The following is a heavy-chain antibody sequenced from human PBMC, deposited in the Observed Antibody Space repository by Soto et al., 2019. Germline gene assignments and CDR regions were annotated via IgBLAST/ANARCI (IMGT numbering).Heavy chain of an antibody. J-gene: IGHJ5*02. Sequence: GESLKISCQASGYTFTKYWIGWVRQMPGKGLEWMGIIYPDDSKTKYSPSFQGQVTFSADLSISTAYLQWSSLKASDSAMYYCARFGGAALSHNWFDAWGQGTLVTVSS. CDR3: ARFGGAALSHNWFDA. V-gene: IGHV5-51*01. CDR1: GYTFTKYW. D-gene: IGHD3-16*01. CDR2: IYPDDSKT.